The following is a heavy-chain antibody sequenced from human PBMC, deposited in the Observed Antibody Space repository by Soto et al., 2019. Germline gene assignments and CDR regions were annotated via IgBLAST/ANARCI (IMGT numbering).Heavy chain of an antibody. V-gene: IGHV3-49*04. CDR3: TRAFSAWPSDY. J-gene: IGHJ4*02. CDR2: IRSKAYGGTT. CDR1: GFTFGDYA. Sequence: HPGGSLRLSCTASGFTFGDYAMSWVRQAPGKGLEWVGFIRSKAYGGTTEYAASVKGRFTISRDDSKSIAYPQMNSLKTEDTAVYYCTRAFSAWPSDYWGQGTLVTVSS. D-gene: IGHD6-19*01.